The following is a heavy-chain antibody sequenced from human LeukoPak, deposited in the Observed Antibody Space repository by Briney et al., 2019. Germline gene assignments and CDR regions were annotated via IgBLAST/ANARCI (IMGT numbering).Heavy chain of an antibody. CDR3: ARGTTVWKYNWFDP. CDR2: ISAYNGNT. Sequence: GGSLRLSCAASGFTFTSYGISWVRQAPGQGLEWMGWISAYNGNTNYAQKLQGRVTMTTDTSTSTAYMELRSLRSDDTAVYYCARGTTVWKYNWFDPWGQGTLVTVSS. CDR1: GFTFTSYG. V-gene: IGHV1-18*01. D-gene: IGHD1-1*01. J-gene: IGHJ5*02.